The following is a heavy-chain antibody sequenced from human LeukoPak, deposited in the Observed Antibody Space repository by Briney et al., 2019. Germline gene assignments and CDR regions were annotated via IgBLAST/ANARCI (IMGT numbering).Heavy chain of an antibody. CDR3: ARGDFESIYCTNGVCCCSFDP. D-gene: IGHD2-8*01. J-gene: IGHJ5*02. Sequence: GGSLRLSCAASGFIFTPYEMNWVRQAPGKGLEWVSYISSTGITTYYADSVKGRFTISRDNAKNSLFLQMNSLRAEDTAVYYCARGDFESIYCTNGVCCCSFDPWGQGTLVTVSS. CDR2: ISSTGITT. V-gene: IGHV3-48*03. CDR1: GFIFTPYE.